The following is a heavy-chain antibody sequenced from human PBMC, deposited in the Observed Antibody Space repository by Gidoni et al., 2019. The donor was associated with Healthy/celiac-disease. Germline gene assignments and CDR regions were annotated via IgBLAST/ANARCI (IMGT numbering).Heavy chain of an antibody. J-gene: IGHJ4*02. CDR2: IWYDGSNK. Sequence: QVQLVESGGDVVQPGRSLRLSCASSGFTFSSYVMHWVRQAPGKGLEWVEGIWYDGSNKYYADSVKGRLTIARDNSKKTLYLKRNSLRAEDTAVYYCARDGRGAEFDYWGQGTLVTVSS. CDR1: GFTFSSYV. V-gene: IGHV3-33*01. CDR3: ARDGRGAEFDY. D-gene: IGHD1-26*01.